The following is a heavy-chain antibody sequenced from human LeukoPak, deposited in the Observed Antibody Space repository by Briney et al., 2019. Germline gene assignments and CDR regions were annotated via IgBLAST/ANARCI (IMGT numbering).Heavy chain of an antibody. D-gene: IGHD1-26*01. Sequence: GGSLRLSCAASGFTFSSYWMSWVRQAPGKGLEWVANIKQDGSEKYYVDSVEGRFTISRDNAKNSLYMQMNSLRAEDTAVYYCARDLRTRYSGSYSDYWGQGTLVTVSP. CDR3: ARDLRTRYSGSYSDY. J-gene: IGHJ4*02. CDR1: GFTFSSYW. V-gene: IGHV3-7*01. CDR2: IKQDGSEK.